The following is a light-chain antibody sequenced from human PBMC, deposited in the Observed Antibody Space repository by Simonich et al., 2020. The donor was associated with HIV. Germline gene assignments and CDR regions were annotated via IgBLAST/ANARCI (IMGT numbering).Light chain of an antibody. CDR2: WAS. CDR3: QQYYSTPRT. CDR1: QSVLYSSNNKYY. V-gene: IGKV4-1*01. Sequence: DIVMTQSPDSLAVSLGERATINCKSSQSVLYSSNNKYYLAWYQQKPGQPPKLLIYWASTRESGVPDRFIGSGSGTDFTLTISSLQAEDVAVYYCQQYYSTPRTFGQGTKVEIK. J-gene: IGKJ1*01.